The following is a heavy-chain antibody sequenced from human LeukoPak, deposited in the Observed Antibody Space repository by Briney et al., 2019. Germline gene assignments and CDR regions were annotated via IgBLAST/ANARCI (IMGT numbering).Heavy chain of an antibody. CDR2: IYTSGST. CDR3: ARRSPYSTGWSSYFDY. CDR1: GDPIISYY. Sequence: SETLSLTCTVSGDPIISYYWTWIRQPAGKGLEWIGRIYTSGSTHYNPSLKSRITMSVDTSKNQFFLSLSSVTAVDTAVYYCARRSPYSTGWSSYFDYWGQGALVTVSS. V-gene: IGHV4-4*07. J-gene: IGHJ4*02. D-gene: IGHD6-19*01.